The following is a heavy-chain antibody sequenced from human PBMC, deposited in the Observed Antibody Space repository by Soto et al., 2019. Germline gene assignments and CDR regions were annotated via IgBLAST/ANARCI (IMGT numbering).Heavy chain of an antibody. CDR1: GESFIGFY. J-gene: IGHJ3*01. V-gene: IGHV4-34*01. Sequence: SETLSLTCVVHGESFIGFYWGWIRHPPLKGLEWIGEINHGGSAYYNPSLKSRITMSVDTSRSQFSLKLSSVTAADSAIYYCARGIYNSGGKAFDVWGQGTMVTVSS. CDR2: INHGGSA. D-gene: IGHD6-19*01. CDR3: ARGIYNSGGKAFDV.